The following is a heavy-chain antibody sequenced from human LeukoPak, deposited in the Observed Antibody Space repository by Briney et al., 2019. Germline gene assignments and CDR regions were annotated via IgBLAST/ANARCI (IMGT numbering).Heavy chain of an antibody. Sequence: GGSLRLPCAASGFIFSNYAMYWVRQAPGKGLEWVSAISGRSDNTYYADSVKGRFTLSRDSSKNTLYLQVNSLRADDTAVYYCAKWGDYDVLTGYYVSDFWGQGTLVTVSS. CDR1: GFIFSNYA. D-gene: IGHD3-9*01. J-gene: IGHJ4*02. CDR2: ISGRSDNT. CDR3: AKWGDYDVLTGYYVSDF. V-gene: IGHV3-23*01.